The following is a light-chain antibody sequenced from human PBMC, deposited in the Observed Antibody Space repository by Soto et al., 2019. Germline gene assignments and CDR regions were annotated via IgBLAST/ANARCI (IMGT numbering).Light chain of an antibody. Sequence: EIVMTQSPVTLSVSTGARATLSCRASQFVSSNLAWYQQKPGQAPRLLIYGASTRATGIPARFSGSGSGTEFTLTISNLQSEDFAVYFCQQYHNWPPITFGQGTRLEIK. J-gene: IGKJ5*01. CDR2: GAS. V-gene: IGKV3D-15*01. CDR1: QFVSSN. CDR3: QQYHNWPPIT.